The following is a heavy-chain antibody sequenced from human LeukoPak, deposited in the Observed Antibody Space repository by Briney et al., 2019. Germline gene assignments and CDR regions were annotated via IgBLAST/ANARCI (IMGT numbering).Heavy chain of an antibody. Sequence: GGSLRLSCAASGFTFSSYAMSWVRQAPGKGLEWVSVIYSSGSTYYADSVKGRFIISRDNSENTLNLQMNSLRAEDTAVYYCARGDSNYGMDVWGQGTTVTVSS. V-gene: IGHV3-66*01. D-gene: IGHD3-22*01. CDR1: GFTFSSYA. J-gene: IGHJ6*02. CDR3: ARGDSNYGMDV. CDR2: IYSSGST.